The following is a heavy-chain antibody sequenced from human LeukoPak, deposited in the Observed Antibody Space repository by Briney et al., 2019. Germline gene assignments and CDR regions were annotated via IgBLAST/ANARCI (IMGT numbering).Heavy chain of an antibody. Sequence: SETLSLTCTVSGGSISNSSSYWGWIRQPPGKGLEWIGSIYYSGSTYYNPSLKSRVTISVDTSKNQFSLKLSSVTAADTAVYYCANSDVPATAIDYWGQGTLVTVSS. D-gene: IGHD2-2*01. CDR2: IYYSGST. V-gene: IGHV4-39*01. J-gene: IGHJ4*02. CDR1: GGSISNSSSY. CDR3: ANSDVPATAIDY.